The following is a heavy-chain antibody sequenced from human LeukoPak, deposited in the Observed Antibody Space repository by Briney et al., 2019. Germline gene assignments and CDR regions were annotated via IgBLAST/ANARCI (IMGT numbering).Heavy chain of an antibody. Sequence: GASVKVSCKASGYTFTSYYMHWVRQAPGQGLEWMGIINPSGGSTSYAQKFQGRVTMTRDTSTSTVYMELSSLRSDATAVYYCARGDSSGYYRRHMDVWGQGTTVTVSS. CDR2: INPSGGST. CDR1: GYTFTSYY. V-gene: IGHV1-46*01. J-gene: IGHJ6*02. D-gene: IGHD3-22*01. CDR3: ARGDSSGYYRRHMDV.